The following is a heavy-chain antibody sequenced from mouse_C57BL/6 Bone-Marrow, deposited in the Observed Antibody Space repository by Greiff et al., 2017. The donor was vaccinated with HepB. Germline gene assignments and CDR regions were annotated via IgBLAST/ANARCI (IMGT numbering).Heavy chain of an antibody. CDR3: NEDSAVYYCTRLYYGNYGGFAY. D-gene: IGHD2-1*01. J-gene: IGHJ3*01. CDR2: GQGLEWIG. CDR1: YTFSRRVH. Sequence: VQLQQSGPELARPWASVKISCQAFYTFSRRVHFVIRDTNYWMQWVKQRPGQGLEWIGAIYPGNGDTSYNQKFKGKATLTAVTSASTAYMELSSLTNEDSAVYYCTRLYYGNYGGFAYWGQGTLVTVSA. V-gene: IGHV1-5*01.